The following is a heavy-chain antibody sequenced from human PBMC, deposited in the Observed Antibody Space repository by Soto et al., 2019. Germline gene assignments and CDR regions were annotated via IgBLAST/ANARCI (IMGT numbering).Heavy chain of an antibody. CDR2: IDPADSYA. V-gene: IGHV5-10-1*01. D-gene: IGHD2-15*01. CDR3: AKHVEDFYFGLEA. J-gene: IGHJ6*02. Sequence: ESLEVACRVSGESFVTFWITWVRHMPGKGLEWMGRIDPADSYARYSPSFEGHVTMSVDRSINTAYLQWSSLKASDSAIYYWAKHVEDFYFGLEAWGQGTSVTVSS. CDR1: GESFVTFW.